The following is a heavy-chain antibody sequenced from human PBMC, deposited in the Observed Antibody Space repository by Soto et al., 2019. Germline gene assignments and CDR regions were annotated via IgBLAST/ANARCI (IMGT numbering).Heavy chain of an antibody. Sequence: GGSLRLSCAASGFTFSSYSMNWVRQAPGKGLEWVSYISSSSTIYYADSVKGRFTISRDNAKNSLYLQMNSLRAEDTAVYYCARDMITFGGVIVDQLDVCGKGTTVTVSS. CDR2: ISSSSTI. D-gene: IGHD3-16*02. V-gene: IGHV3-48*01. J-gene: IGHJ6*04. CDR3: ARDMITFGGVIVDQLDV. CDR1: GFTFSSYS.